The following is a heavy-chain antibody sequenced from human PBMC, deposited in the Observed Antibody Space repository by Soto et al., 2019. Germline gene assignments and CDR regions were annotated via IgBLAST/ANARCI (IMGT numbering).Heavy chain of an antibody. CDR3: ARGRPSSSWRNEYFQH. Sequence: SGGSLRLSCVASGFTFTNYWMHWVRQAPGKGLEWVSYISSSSSTIYYADSVKGRFTISRDNAKNSLYLQMNSLRAEDTAVYYCARGRPSSSWRNEYFQHWGQGTLVTVSS. D-gene: IGHD6-13*01. J-gene: IGHJ1*01. V-gene: IGHV3-48*01. CDR1: GFTFTNYW. CDR2: ISSSSSTI.